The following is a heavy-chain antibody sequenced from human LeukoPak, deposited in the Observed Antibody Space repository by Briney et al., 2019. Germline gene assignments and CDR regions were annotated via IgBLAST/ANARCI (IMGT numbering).Heavy chain of an antibody. V-gene: IGHV3-33*06. J-gene: IGHJ3*02. Sequence: PGGSLRLSCAASGFTLSSTGMHWVRRAPGKGLEWVAVIWSDGINKFYADSVRGRFTFSRDNSKNTLSLQMNSLRAEDTAVYYCAKERKPFDAFDIWGQGTMVTVSS. CDR3: AKERKPFDAFDI. CDR1: GFTLSSTG. CDR2: IWSDGINK.